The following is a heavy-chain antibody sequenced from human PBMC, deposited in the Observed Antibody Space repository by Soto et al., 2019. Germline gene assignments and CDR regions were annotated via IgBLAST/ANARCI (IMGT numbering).Heavy chain of an antibody. V-gene: IGHV5-10-1*01. D-gene: IGHD2-2*01. CDR3: ASPRRGCSSTSCYPGYYGMDV. CDR2: IDPSDSCT. CDR1: GYSFTSYW. Sequence: PGESLKISCKGSGYSFTSYWISWVRQMPGKGLEWMGRIDPSDSCTNYSPSFQGHVTISADKSVSTAYLQWSSLKASDTAMYYCASPRRGCSSTSCYPGYYGMDVWGQGTTVTVSS. J-gene: IGHJ6*02.